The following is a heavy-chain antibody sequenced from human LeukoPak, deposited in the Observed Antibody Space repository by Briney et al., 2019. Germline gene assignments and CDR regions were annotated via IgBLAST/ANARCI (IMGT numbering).Heavy chain of an antibody. J-gene: IGHJ4*02. V-gene: IGHV3-23*01. Sequence: GGSLRLSCAASGFTFKTYAMNWVRQVPGKGPEWVSSMSGSGSSTDYADSVKGRFTISRDNSKNTLYLQMNSLRAEDTALYYCAKDAQGLVRGGIYFDFWGQGSLVTVSS. CDR2: MSGSGSST. CDR1: GFTFKTYA. CDR3: AKDAQGLVRGGIYFDF. D-gene: IGHD6-19*01.